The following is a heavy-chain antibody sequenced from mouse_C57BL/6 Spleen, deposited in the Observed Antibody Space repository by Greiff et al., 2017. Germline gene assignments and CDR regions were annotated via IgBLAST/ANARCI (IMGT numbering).Heavy chain of an antibody. J-gene: IGHJ4*01. CDR1: GFTFSSYA. CDR2: ISDGGSYT. V-gene: IGHV5-4*01. Sequence: EVQRVESGGGLVKPGGSLKLSCAASGFTFSSYAMSWVRQTPEKRLEWVATISDGGSYTYYPDNVKGRFTISRDNAKNNLYLQLSHLKSEDTAVYYGARSTRGTTREGYYAMDDWGKGTSVTVSS. CDR3: ARSTRGTTREGYYAMDD. D-gene: IGHD2-2*01.